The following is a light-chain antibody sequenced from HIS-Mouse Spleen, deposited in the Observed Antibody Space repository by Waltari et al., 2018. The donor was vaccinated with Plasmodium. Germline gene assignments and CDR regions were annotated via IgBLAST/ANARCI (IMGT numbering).Light chain of an antibody. CDR3: QQYNNWSFT. Sequence: EIVLTQSPGTLSLSPGERATLSCRASQSVSSSNLAWYQQKPGQAPRLLIYGASTRATGIPARFSGSGSGTEFTLTISSLQSEDFAVYYCQQYNNWSFTFGPGTKVDIK. J-gene: IGKJ3*01. CDR2: GAS. CDR1: QSVSSSN. V-gene: IGKV3-15*01.